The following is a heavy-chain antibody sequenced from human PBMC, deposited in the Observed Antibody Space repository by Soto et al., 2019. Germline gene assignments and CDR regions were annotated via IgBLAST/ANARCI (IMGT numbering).Heavy chain of an antibody. Sequence: QVQLQESGPGLVKPSETLSLTCTVSGGSIDTYYWTWIRQSPGKGPEWIGYVYRSGNTNYNPSLRSRVTISAATSKNQFSLKLNSVTAADTAVYYCARGGMRGVKVFFDSWGQGILVPVSS. CDR1: GGSIDTYY. D-gene: IGHD2-15*01. V-gene: IGHV4-59*01. CDR3: ARGGMRGVKVFFDS. J-gene: IGHJ4*02. CDR2: VYRSGNT.